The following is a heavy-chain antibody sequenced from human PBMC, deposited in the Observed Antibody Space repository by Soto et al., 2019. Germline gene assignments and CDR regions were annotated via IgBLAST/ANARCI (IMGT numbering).Heavy chain of an antibody. Sequence: GGSLRLSCAASGFTFSSYGMHWVRQAPGKGLEWVAVISYDGSNKYYADSVKGRFTISRDNSKNTLYLQMNSLRAEDTAVYYCANWPDIDYWGQGTLVTVSS. D-gene: IGHD3-9*01. CDR1: GFTFSSYG. V-gene: IGHV3-30*18. CDR3: ANWPDIDY. CDR2: ISYDGSNK. J-gene: IGHJ4*02.